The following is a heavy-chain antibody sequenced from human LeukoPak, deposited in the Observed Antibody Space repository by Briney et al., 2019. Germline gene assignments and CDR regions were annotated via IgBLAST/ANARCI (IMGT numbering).Heavy chain of an antibody. CDR2: IYPGDSDT. CDR3: ARHRYCSGGSCYGIDY. Sequence: GESLKISCKGSGYSFTTYWIGWVRQMPGKGQEWMGIIYPGDSDTRYSPSFQGQVTISADKSISTAYLQWSSLKASDTAMYYCARHRYCSGGSCYGIDYWGQGTLVTVPS. V-gene: IGHV5-51*01. J-gene: IGHJ4*02. CDR1: GYSFTTYW. D-gene: IGHD2-15*01.